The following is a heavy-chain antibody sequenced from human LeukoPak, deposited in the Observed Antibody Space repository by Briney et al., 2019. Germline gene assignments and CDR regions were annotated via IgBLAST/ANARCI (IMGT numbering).Heavy chain of an antibody. D-gene: IGHD2-15*01. V-gene: IGHV4-34*01. CDR1: GGSFSGYY. CDR3: ARDRVVVAATLKWFDP. J-gene: IGHJ5*02. CDR2: INHSGST. Sequence: SETLSLTCAVYGGSFSGYYWSWVRQPPGKGLEWIGEINHSGSTNYNPSLKSRVTISVDTSKNQFSLKLSSVTAADTAVYYCARDRVVVAATLKWFDPWCQGTLVTVSS.